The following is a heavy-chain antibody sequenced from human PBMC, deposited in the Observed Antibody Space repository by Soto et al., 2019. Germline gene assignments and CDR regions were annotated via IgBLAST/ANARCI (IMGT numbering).Heavy chain of an antibody. D-gene: IGHD5-12*01. CDR3: AGVRYSGYDSTDYYNGIDV. J-gene: IGHJ6*02. V-gene: IGHV1-8*01. CDR2: MNPNSGNT. CDR1: GCTFTSYD. Sequence: ASVKVSCKASGCTFTSYDINWVRQATGQGLEWMGWMNPNSGNTGYAQKFQGRVTMTRNTSISTAYMELSSLRSEDTAVYYCAGVRYSGYDSTDYYNGIDVWDQGTTVTVSS.